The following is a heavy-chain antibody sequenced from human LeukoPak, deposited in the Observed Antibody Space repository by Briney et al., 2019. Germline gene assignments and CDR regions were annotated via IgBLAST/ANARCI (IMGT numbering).Heavy chain of an antibody. Sequence: GGSLRLSCAASGFTFSSDAMSWVRQAPGKGLEWVSGISSSGGSTYYADSVKGRFTISRANSKNTLYLQMNSLRAEDTAVYYCAKELAAGVSPSFDYWGQGTLVTVSS. CDR2: ISSSGGST. CDR3: AKELAAGVSPSFDY. V-gene: IGHV3-23*01. J-gene: IGHJ4*02. CDR1: GFTFSSDA. D-gene: IGHD6-13*01.